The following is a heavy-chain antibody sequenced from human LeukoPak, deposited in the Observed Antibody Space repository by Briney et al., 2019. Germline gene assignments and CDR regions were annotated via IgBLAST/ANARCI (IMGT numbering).Heavy chain of an antibody. J-gene: IGHJ4*02. CDR3: ARGQYSFDY. CDR2: VSCTSSST. D-gene: IGHD2-21*01. V-gene: IGHV3-11*06. CDR1: GFTFTDYY. Sequence: PGGSLRLSCAASGFTFTDYYMSWIRQAPGKGLEWVSYVSCTSSSTTYADSVKGRFTISRDNAKNSLYLQMNSLKAEDTAVYYCARGQYSFDYWGQGTLVTVSS.